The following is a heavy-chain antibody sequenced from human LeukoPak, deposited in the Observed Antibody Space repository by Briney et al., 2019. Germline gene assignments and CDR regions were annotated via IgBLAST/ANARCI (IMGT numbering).Heavy chain of an antibody. CDR1: GGYITSSRYY. CDR2: IYYTGST. CDR3: ARLLKSYDSSGYYSGGYYFDY. J-gene: IGHJ4*02. D-gene: IGHD3-22*01. Sequence: SETLSLTCTVSGGYITSSRYYWGWIRQPPGTGLEWIGSIYYTGSTYHNPSLKSRVTISVDTSKNQFSLKLSSVTAADTAVYYCARLLKSYDSSGYYSGGYYFDYWGQGTLVTVSS. V-gene: IGHV4-39*01.